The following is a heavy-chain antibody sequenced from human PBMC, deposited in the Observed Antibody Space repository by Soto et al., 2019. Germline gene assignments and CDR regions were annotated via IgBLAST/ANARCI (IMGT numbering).Heavy chain of an antibody. Sequence: QVQLQESGPGLLKPSETLTLTCTVTRGSVSSQTHFWTWIRQPPGKGLEWIGYKYYSGISNYNPSLQSRVTISVDTSKNQFSLRLTSATTADTAVYYCVREDMSGTYYFDAWGQGALVTVSS. CDR3: VREDMSGTYYFDA. V-gene: IGHV4-61*01. J-gene: IGHJ4*02. D-gene: IGHD1-26*01. CDR1: RGSVSSQTHF. CDR2: KYYSGIS.